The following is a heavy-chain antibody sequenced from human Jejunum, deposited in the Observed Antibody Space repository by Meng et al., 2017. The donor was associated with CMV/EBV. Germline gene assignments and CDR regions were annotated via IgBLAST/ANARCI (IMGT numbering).Heavy chain of an antibody. Sequence: EVQRVESGGGLVQPGGSLRLSCAASGFTFNDMSWVRQAPGKGLEWVSAISATGRSTYYADSVKGRFTISRDNSKNTLFLQVSSLRAEDTAIYYCAKDDRGVQSNWGQGTLVTVSS. CDR3: AKDDRGVQSN. J-gene: IGHJ1*01. CDR1: GFTFND. V-gene: IGHV3-23*04. CDR2: ISATGRST. D-gene: IGHD3-22*01.